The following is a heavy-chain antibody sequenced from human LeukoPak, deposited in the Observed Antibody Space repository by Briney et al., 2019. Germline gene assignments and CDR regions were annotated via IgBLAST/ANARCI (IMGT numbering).Heavy chain of an antibody. Sequence: PGGSLRLSCAASGFTFSNYVIHWVRQAPGKGLEWLAVISYDGTNKYYADFVKGRFTISRDHSQSTVDLQMNTLGGADTAVYYCVRSPAYYNLDFWGKGTTVTVSS. CDR2: ISYDGTNK. CDR3: VRSPAYYNLDF. V-gene: IGHV3-30*03. CDR1: GFTFSNYV. J-gene: IGHJ6*03.